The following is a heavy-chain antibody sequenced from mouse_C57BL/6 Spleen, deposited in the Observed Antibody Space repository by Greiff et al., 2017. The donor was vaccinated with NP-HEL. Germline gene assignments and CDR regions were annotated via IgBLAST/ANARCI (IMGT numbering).Heavy chain of an antibody. CDR3: VSEEEGLRRDYYAMDY. Sequence: EVNVVESGGGLVQPKGSLKLSCAASGFTFNTYAMHWVRQAPGKGLEWVARIRSKSSNYATYYADSVKDRFTISRDDSQSMLYLQMNNLKTEDTAMYYCVSEEEGLRRDYYAMDYWGQGTSVTVSS. CDR2: IRSKSSNYAT. CDR1: GFTFNTYA. D-gene: IGHD2-4*01. J-gene: IGHJ4*01. V-gene: IGHV10-3*01.